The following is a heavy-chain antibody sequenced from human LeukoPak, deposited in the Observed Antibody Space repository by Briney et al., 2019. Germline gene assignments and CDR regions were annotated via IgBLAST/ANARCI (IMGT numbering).Heavy chain of an antibody. Sequence: DSVKGRFIISRDNAKNSLYLQMNSLRAEDTAVYYCARGVTPDYWGQGTLVTVSS. J-gene: IGHJ4*02. CDR3: ARGVTPDY. D-gene: IGHD2-21*02. V-gene: IGHV3-7*01.